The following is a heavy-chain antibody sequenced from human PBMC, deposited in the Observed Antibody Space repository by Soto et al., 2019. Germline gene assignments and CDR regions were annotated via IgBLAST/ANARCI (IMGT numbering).Heavy chain of an antibody. CDR2: IYYSGST. J-gene: IGHJ6*02. CDR1: GGSISSGDYY. CDR3: ARDPKYYYDSSGYGMDV. V-gene: IGHV4-30-4*01. D-gene: IGHD3-22*01. Sequence: SETLSLTCTVSGGSISSGDYYWGWIRQPPGKGLEWIGYIYYSGSTYYNPTLKSRVTISVDTSKNQFSLKLSSVTAADTAVYYCARDPKYYYDSSGYGMDVWGQGTTVTVSS.